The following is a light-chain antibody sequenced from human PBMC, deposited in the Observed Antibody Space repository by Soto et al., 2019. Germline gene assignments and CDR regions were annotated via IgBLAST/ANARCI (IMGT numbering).Light chain of an antibody. CDR3: QQCYKTPLT. CDR2: WAS. Sequence: DIVMTQSPDSLAVSLGERATINCKSSQSVLYSSDNKNYLAWYQQKPGRSPKLLFYWASTRESGVPARFSGSGSGTDFSLTISSLQAEDVAVYYCQQCYKTPLTFGGGTKVEIK. V-gene: IGKV4-1*01. J-gene: IGKJ4*01. CDR1: QSVLYSSDNKNY.